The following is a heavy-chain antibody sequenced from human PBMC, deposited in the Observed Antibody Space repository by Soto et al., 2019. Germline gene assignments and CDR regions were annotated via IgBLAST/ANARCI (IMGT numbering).Heavy chain of an antibody. V-gene: IGHV4-31*03. CDR2: IYYSGST. Sequence: QVQLQESGPGLVKPSQTLSLTCTVSGGSISSGGYYWSWIRQHPGKGLEWIGYIYYSGSTYYHPSLTSRVTISVDTSKNQFSLKLSSVTAADTAVYYCARVKRYCSGGSCSNSAFDILGQGTMVTVSS. CDR3: ARVKRYCSGGSCSNSAFDI. CDR1: GGSISSGGYY. D-gene: IGHD2-15*01. J-gene: IGHJ3*02.